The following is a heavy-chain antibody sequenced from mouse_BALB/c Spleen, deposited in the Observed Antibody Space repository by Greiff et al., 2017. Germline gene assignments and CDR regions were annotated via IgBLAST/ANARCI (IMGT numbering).Heavy chain of an antibody. Sequence: EVKLVESGPGLVKPSQSLSLTCTVTGYSITSDYAWNWIRQFPGNKLEWMGYISYSGSTSYNPSLKSRISITRDTSKNQFFLQLNSVTTEDTATYYCARATTVVGFDYWGQGTTLTVSS. J-gene: IGHJ2*01. CDR1: GYSITSDYA. D-gene: IGHD1-1*01. CDR2: ISYSGST. V-gene: IGHV3-2*02. CDR3: ARATTVVGFDY.